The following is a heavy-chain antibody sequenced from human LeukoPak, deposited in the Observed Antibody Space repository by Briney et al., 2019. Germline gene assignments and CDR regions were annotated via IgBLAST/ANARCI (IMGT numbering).Heavy chain of an antibody. Sequence: GGSLRLSCAASGFTFSSYGMHWVRQAPGKGLEWVAVISYDGSNKYYADSVKGRFTISRDNSKNTLYLQMNSLRAEDTAVYYCAKGRDGYNGYFDYWGQGTLVTVSS. CDR3: AKGRDGYNGYFDY. CDR2: ISYDGSNK. J-gene: IGHJ4*02. D-gene: IGHD5-24*01. CDR1: GFTFSSYG. V-gene: IGHV3-30*18.